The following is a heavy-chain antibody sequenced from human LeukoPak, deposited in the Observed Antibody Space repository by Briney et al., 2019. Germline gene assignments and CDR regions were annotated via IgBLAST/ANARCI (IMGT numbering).Heavy chain of an antibody. V-gene: IGHV1-46*01. CDR3: ARALWNSGYPFDY. CDR1: GYTFSSYH. D-gene: IGHD5-12*01. CDR2: VNPTSGTT. Sequence: ASVKVSCKASGYTFSSYHMHWVRQAPGQGLEWMGIVNPTSGTTSYAQKFQGRVTMTRDTSTSTVYMELSSLRSEDTAVYYCARALWNSGYPFDYWGQGTLVTVSS. J-gene: IGHJ4*02.